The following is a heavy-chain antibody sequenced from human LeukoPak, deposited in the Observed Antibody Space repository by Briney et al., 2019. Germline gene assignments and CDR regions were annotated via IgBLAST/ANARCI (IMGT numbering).Heavy chain of an antibody. V-gene: IGHV4-59*08. CDR1: GGSISSYY. J-gene: IGHJ3*02. CDR2: IYCSGST. CDR3: ARVYGDYVTTNAFDI. D-gene: IGHD4-17*01. Sequence: SETLSLTCTVSGGSISSYYWSWIRQPPGKGLEWIGYIYCSGSTNYNPSLKSRVTISVDTSKNQFSLKLSSVTAADTAVYYCARVYGDYVTTNAFDIWGQGTMVTVSS.